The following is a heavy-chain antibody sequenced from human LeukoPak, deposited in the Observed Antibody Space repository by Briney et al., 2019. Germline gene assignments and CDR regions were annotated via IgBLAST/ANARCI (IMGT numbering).Heavy chain of an antibody. J-gene: IGHJ4*02. CDR2: ISSSGSTI. Sequence: GGSLRLSCAASGFTFSDYYMSWIRQAPGKGLEWVSYISSSGSTIYYADSVKGRFTISRDNAKNSLYLQMNSLRAEDTAVYYCARLLTRGTYYYDSSGYHSFDYWGQGTLVTVSS. V-gene: IGHV3-11*01. CDR3: ARLLTRGTYYYDSSGYHSFDY. CDR1: GFTFSDYY. D-gene: IGHD3-22*01.